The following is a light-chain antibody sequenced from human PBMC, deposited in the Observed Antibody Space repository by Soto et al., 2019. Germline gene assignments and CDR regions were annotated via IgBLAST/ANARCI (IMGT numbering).Light chain of an antibody. CDR1: QDISNY. CDR2: EAS. J-gene: IGKJ4*01. V-gene: IGKV1-33*01. Sequence: DIQMTQSPSSLSASVGDRVTSTCQASQDISNYLNWYQQKPGKAPKLLIYEASNLETGVPSRFSGSGSGTDFTFTISSLQPEDIATYYCQQYDNLPRLTSGGATKGDIK. CDR3: QQYDNLPRLT.